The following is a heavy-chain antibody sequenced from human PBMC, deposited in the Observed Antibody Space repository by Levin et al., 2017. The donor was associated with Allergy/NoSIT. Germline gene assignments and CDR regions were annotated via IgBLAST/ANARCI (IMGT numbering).Heavy chain of an antibody. V-gene: IGHV4-39*01. D-gene: IGHD3-10*01. CDR2: IYYSGTT. CDR1: GGSFITSSYF. J-gene: IGHJ4*02. Sequence: PSETLSLTCTVSGGSFITSSYFWAWIRQPPGTGLEWLVSIYYSGTTYYNPSLKSRLTISIYTSTNQFSLKLRSVTAADTAVYYCARHTALLWFEELVFDSWGQGNLVAVSS. CDR3: ARHTALLWFEELVFDS.